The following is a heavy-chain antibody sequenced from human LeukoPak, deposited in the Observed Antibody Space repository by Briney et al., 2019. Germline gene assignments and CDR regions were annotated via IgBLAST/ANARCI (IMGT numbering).Heavy chain of an antibody. Sequence: GGSLRLSCAASGFTFSSYSMNWVRQAPGKGLEWVAVTSYDGFNTYNADSVKGRFTISRDNSKNTVYLQMNSLRAEDTAVYFCARDFCSGGSCYSVGHWGQGTLVTVSS. CDR2: TSYDGFNT. CDR3: ARDFCSGGSCYSVGH. CDR1: GFTFSSYS. D-gene: IGHD2-15*01. V-gene: IGHV3-30*03. J-gene: IGHJ4*02.